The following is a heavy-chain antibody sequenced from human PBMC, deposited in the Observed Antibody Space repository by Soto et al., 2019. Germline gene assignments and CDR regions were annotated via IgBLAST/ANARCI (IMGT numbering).Heavy chain of an antibody. V-gene: IGHV4-34*01. CDR3: ARGPYYDILTRYHHFDY. D-gene: IGHD3-9*01. CDR2: INHSGST. Sequence: ALGARSPPRAVYGGCFRGFYWRGGRHPPGEGLEWIGEINHSGSTNYNPSLKSRVTISVDTSKNQFSLKLSSVTAADTAVYYCARGPYYDILTRYHHFDYSGQGTLVTVSS. J-gene: IGHJ4*02. CDR1: GGCFRGFY.